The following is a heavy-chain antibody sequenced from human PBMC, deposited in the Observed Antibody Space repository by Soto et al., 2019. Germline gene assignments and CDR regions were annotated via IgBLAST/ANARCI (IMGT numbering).Heavy chain of an antibody. CDR2: IKPDGSER. CDR1: GFTMSNYW. V-gene: IGHV3-7*01. CDR3: ASDWNGGGWPLDY. J-gene: IGHJ4*02. Sequence: EVQVVESGGGLVQPGGSLRLSCAGSGFTMSNYWMSWVRQAPGKGLEWVANIKPDGSERNYVDSVKGRFTISRDNAKNSLYLQMDRLSVEDTALYYCASDWNGGGWPLDYWGQGTVVTVSS. D-gene: IGHD6-19*01.